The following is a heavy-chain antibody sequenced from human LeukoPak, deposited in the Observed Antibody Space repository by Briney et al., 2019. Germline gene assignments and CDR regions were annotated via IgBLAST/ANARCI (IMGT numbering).Heavy chain of an antibody. CDR2: IIPILGIA. CDR3: ARDLAHYDILTGYFPRPNWFDP. Sequence: SVTVSCKASGGTFSSYAISWVRQAPGQGLEWMGRIIPILGIANYAQKFQGRVTITADKSTSTAYMELSSLRSEDTAVYYCARDLAHYDILTGYFPRPNWFDPWGQGTLVTVSS. J-gene: IGHJ5*02. D-gene: IGHD3-9*01. CDR1: GGTFSSYA. V-gene: IGHV1-69*04.